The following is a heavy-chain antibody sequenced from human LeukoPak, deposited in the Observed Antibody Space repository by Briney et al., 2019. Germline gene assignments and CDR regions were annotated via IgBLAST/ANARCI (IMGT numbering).Heavy chain of an antibody. Sequence: SESLSLTCTVSGGSISSYYWSWIRQPAGKGLEWNGRIYTSGSTNYNPSLKSRVTMSVDTSKNQFSLKLSSVTAADTAVYYCARSGYSSGWYSHTPLDYWGQGTLVTVSS. D-gene: IGHD6-19*01. J-gene: IGHJ4*02. CDR1: GGSISSYY. CDR2: IYTSGST. V-gene: IGHV4-4*07. CDR3: ARSGYSSGWYSHTPLDY.